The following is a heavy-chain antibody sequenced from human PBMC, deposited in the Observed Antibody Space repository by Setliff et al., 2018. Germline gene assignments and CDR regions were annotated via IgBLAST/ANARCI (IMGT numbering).Heavy chain of an antibody. Sequence: PGGSLRLSCAASGFTFSNYWMSWVRQAPGKGLEWVANMNQDGSERYFVDSVKGRFTISRDNAKNSLYLQMNSLRAEDTAVYFCARDPGTTSSLFGGLDVWGQGTTVTVSS. CDR3: ARDPGTTSSLFGGLDV. CDR1: GFTFSNYW. V-gene: IGHV3-7*01. CDR2: MNQDGSER. J-gene: IGHJ6*02. D-gene: IGHD1-7*01.